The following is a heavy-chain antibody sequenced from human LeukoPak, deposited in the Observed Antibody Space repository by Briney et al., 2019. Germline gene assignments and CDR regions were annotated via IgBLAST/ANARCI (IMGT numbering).Heavy chain of an antibody. D-gene: IGHD5-12*01. CDR3: ARDDALVATGSFDY. Sequence: ASVKVSCKASGYTFTSYGINWVRQAPGQGLEWMGWISAYNGRTNYAQKLQGRVTMTTDTSTSTAYMELRSLRSDDTAVYYCARDDALVATGSFDYWGQGTLVTVSS. V-gene: IGHV1-18*01. CDR1: GYTFTSYG. J-gene: IGHJ4*02. CDR2: ISAYNGRT.